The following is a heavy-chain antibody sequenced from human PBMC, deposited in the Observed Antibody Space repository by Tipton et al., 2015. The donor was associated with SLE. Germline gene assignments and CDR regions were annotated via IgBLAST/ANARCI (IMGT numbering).Heavy chain of an antibody. V-gene: IGHV4-4*08. CDR2: IHSSEDT. CDR1: GGSIRSYY. Sequence: TLSLTCTVSGGSIRSYYWTWIRQPPGKGLEWIGSIHSSEDTHSNPSLQSRVTISVNTSKNQFSLKLISVTAADTAVYYCARELDTFDIWGQGTMVTVSS. J-gene: IGHJ3*02. CDR3: ARELDTFDI.